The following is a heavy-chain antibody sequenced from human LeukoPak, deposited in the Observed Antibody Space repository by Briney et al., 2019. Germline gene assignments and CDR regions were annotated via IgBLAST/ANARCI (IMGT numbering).Heavy chain of an antibody. J-gene: IGHJ4*02. CDR2: IQSDGSST. Sequence: PAGSLRLSCAASGFIFCSYWMHWVRRAPGKGLVWVSRIQSDGSSTDYADSVRGRFTISRDNAKNMLFLQMNSLRAEDTAIYYCVRGAPFDFWGQGTLVTVSS. V-gene: IGHV3-74*01. CDR1: GFIFCSYW. CDR3: VRGAPFDF.